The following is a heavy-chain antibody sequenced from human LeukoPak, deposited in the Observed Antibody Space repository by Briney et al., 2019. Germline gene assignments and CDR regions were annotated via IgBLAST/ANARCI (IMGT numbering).Heavy chain of an antibody. CDR1: GGSFSGYY. CDR2: INHSGST. D-gene: IGHD3-16*02. Sequence: PSETLSLTCAVYGGSFSGYYWSWIRQPPGKGLEWIGEINHSGSTNYNPSLKSRVTISVDTSENQFSLKLSSVTAADTAVYYCASIGANIDYWGQGTLVTVSS. V-gene: IGHV4-34*01. J-gene: IGHJ4*02. CDR3: ASIGANIDY.